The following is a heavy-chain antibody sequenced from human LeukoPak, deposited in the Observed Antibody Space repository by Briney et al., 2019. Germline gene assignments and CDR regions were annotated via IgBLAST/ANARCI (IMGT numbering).Heavy chain of an antibody. D-gene: IGHD3-10*01. Sequence: SCTASGYTFTSYAMHWVRQAPGKGLEWVAVISYDGSNKYYADSVKGRFTISRDNSKNTLYLQMNSLRAEDTAVYYCARETRASFGESTTYYFDYWGQGTLVTVSS. CDR3: ARETRASFGESTTYYFDY. J-gene: IGHJ4*02. CDR1: GYTFTSYA. CDR2: ISYDGSNK. V-gene: IGHV3-30*04.